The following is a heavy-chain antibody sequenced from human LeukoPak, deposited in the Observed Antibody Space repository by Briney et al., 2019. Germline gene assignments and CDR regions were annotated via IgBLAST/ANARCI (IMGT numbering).Heavy chain of an antibody. CDR1: GFTFSSYA. V-gene: IGHV3-23*01. Sequence: PGGSLRLSCAASGFTFSSYAMSWVRQAPGKGLEWVSAISGSGGSTYYADSVKGRFTISRDNSKNTPYLQMNSLRAEDTAVYYCAKDLGYYDSSGSGPDAFDIWGQGTMVTVSS. CDR2: ISGSGGST. CDR3: AKDLGYYDSSGSGPDAFDI. D-gene: IGHD3-22*01. J-gene: IGHJ3*02.